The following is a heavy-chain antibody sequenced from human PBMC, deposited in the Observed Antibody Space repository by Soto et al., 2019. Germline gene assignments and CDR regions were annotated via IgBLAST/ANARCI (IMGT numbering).Heavy chain of an antibody. CDR1: GFNFSSYG. J-gene: IGHJ4*02. V-gene: IGHV3-30*03. Sequence: QVQLVESGGGVVQPGRSLRLSCAASGFNFSSYGMHWVRQAPGTGLELVALMSYDGSKKDYTDSVKGRFTISRDTSKNTLYLQMNSLRAEDTAVYYCRVGVADWGQGTLVTVSS. D-gene: IGHD1-26*01. CDR3: RVGVAD. CDR2: MSYDGSKK.